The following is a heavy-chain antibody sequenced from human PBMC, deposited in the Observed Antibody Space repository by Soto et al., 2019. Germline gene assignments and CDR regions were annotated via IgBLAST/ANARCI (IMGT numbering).Heavy chain of an antibody. CDR3: ARYFYDSSGFQSLDY. D-gene: IGHD3-22*01. CDR1: GFSFSNFW. V-gene: IGHV3-74*03. Sequence: EVQLVESGGGLVQPGGSLRLSCAASGFSFSNFWMHWVRQAPGKGLVWVSRINTDGTSTTYADSVKGRFTISRDDAKSTLFLQMTSLRAEDTAVYYCARYFYDSSGFQSLDYWGQGTLVSVSS. CDR2: INTDGTST. J-gene: IGHJ4*02.